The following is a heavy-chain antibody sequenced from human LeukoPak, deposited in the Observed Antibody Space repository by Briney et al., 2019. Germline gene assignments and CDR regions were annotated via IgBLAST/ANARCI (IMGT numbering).Heavy chain of an antibody. V-gene: IGHV4-59*01. Sequence: PSETLSLTCTVSGGSISSYYWSWIRQPPGKGLEWIGYIYYSGSTNYNPSLKSRVTISVDTSKNQFSLKLSSVTAADTAVYYCADTELHDYGDYVGTTFDYWGQGTLVTVSS. CDR1: GGSISSYY. J-gene: IGHJ4*02. CDR3: ADTELHDYGDYVGTTFDY. D-gene: IGHD4-17*01. CDR2: IYYSGST.